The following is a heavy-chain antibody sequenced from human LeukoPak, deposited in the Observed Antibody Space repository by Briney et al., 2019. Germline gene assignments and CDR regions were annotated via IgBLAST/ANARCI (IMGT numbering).Heavy chain of an antibody. CDR3: ARIAVADHGEGDDY. J-gene: IGHJ4*02. Sequence: SETLSLTCTVSGYSISSGYYWGWIRQPPGKGLEWIGYIYYSGSTNYNPSLKSRVTISVDTSKNQFSLKLSSVTAADTAVYYCARIAVADHGEGDDYWGQGTLVTVSS. V-gene: IGHV4-38-2*02. D-gene: IGHD6-19*01. CDR2: IYYSGST. CDR1: GYSISSGYY.